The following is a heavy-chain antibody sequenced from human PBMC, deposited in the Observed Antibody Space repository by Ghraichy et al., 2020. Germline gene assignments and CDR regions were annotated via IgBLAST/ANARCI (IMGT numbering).Heavy chain of an antibody. Sequence: GGSLRLSCAASGFTFSSYVMAWVRQAPGKGLEWVSSIRDSSVNIYYADSVKGRFTNSRDNSKNTLYLQMNNLRAEDTAIYYCAKGTSAWQGYYFDYWGQGTLVTVSS. J-gene: IGHJ4*02. V-gene: IGHV3-23*01. CDR1: GFTFSSYV. CDR3: AKGTSAWQGYYFDY. CDR2: IRDSSVNI. D-gene: IGHD6-19*01.